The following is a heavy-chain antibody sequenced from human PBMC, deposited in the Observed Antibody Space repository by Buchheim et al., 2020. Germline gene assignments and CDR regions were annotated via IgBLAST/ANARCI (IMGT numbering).Heavy chain of an antibody. Sequence: QVQLQQWGAGLLKPSETLSLTCAVYGGSLSGYYWSWIRQPPGKGLEWVGEINLSGSTSYNSSLKSRVTISVDMSKNQFSLNLSSVTAADTAVYYCARGTIAARLGSWGQGTL. CDR2: INLSGST. V-gene: IGHV4-34*01. CDR1: GGSLSGYY. D-gene: IGHD6-6*01. CDR3: ARGTIAARLGS. J-gene: IGHJ5*01.